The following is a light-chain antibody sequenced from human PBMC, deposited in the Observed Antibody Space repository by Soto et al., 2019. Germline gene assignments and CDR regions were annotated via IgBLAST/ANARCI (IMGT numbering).Light chain of an antibody. CDR1: QAVNSW. Sequence: DNQLTQSPSSISASVGDRVTITCRASQAVNSWLAWFQQKPGMAPKLVIYDVSSLQSGVPSRFSGSGSRTEFTLTISSLQPEDFATYYCQQTNSFPLTLGGGTKVDI. CDR2: DVS. CDR3: QQTNSFPLT. V-gene: IGKV1-12*01. J-gene: IGKJ4*01.